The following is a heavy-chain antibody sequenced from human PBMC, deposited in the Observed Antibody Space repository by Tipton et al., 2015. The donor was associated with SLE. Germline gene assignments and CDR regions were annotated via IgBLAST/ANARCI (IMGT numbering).Heavy chain of an antibody. CDR3: ARAPQGIFDY. Sequence: TLSLTCAVYGGSFSGYYWSWIRQPPGKGLEWIGYIYYSGSTNYNPSLKSRVTISVDTSKNQFSLKLSSVTAADTAVYYCARAPQGIFDYWGQGTLVTVSS. CDR1: GGSFSGYY. J-gene: IGHJ4*02. D-gene: IGHD2-15*01. V-gene: IGHV4-59*01. CDR2: IYYSGST.